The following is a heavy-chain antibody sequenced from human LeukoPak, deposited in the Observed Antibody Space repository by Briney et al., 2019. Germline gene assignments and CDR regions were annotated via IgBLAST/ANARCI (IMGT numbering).Heavy chain of an antibody. D-gene: IGHD6-19*01. CDR2: INAGNGNT. V-gene: IGHV1-3*01. Sequence: GASVKVSCKASGYTFTSYAMHWVRQAPGQRLEWMGWINAGNGNTKYSQKFQGRVTITRDTSASTAYMELSSLRSEDTAVYYCARLGSGWYRYFDYWGQGTLVTVSS. J-gene: IGHJ4*02. CDR3: ARLGSGWYRYFDY. CDR1: GYTFTSYA.